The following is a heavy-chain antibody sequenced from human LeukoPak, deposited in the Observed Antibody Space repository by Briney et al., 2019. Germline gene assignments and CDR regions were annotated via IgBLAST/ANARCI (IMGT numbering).Heavy chain of an antibody. V-gene: IGHV4-59*01. D-gene: IGHD3-3*01. CDR3: ARVSAVLRFLEWGIDAFDI. J-gene: IGHJ3*02. CDR1: GGSISSFY. CDR2: THSSGST. Sequence: SETLSLTCTVAGGSISSFYWGWIRQPPGKGVEWIGHTHSSGSTNYNPSLKSRVTISVDTSKNQFSLKLSSVTAADTAVYYCARVSAVLRFLEWGIDAFDIWGQGTMVTVSS.